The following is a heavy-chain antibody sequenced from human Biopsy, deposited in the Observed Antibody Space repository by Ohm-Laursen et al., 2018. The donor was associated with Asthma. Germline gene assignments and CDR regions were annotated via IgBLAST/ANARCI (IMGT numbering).Heavy chain of an antibody. CDR3: ARTFHFWSPYHAEHYQL. V-gene: IGHV3-33*08. CDR1: GFTVSTNA. J-gene: IGHJ1*01. Sequence: SLRLSCTASGFTVSTNAMHWVRQAPGKGLEWVAVVSYDGGVVHYADSMKGRFTISRDNAKNSLYLQMNSLRAEDTAVYYCARTFHFWSPYHAEHYQLWGRGTLVTVSS. D-gene: IGHD3-3*02. CDR2: VSYDGGVV.